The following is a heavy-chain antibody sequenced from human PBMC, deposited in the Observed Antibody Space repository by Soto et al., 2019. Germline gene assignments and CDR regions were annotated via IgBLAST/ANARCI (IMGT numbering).Heavy chain of an antibody. J-gene: IGHJ6*03. CDR1: GGSISSYY. V-gene: IGHV4-59*08. CDR3: ARYMVRGVLRYMDV. Sequence: SETLSLTCTVSGGSISSYYWSWIRQPPGKGLEWIGYIYYSGSTNYNPSLKSRVTISVETSKNQFSLKLSSVTAADTAVYYCARYMVRGVLRYMDVWGKGTTVTVSS. D-gene: IGHD3-10*01. CDR2: IYYSGST.